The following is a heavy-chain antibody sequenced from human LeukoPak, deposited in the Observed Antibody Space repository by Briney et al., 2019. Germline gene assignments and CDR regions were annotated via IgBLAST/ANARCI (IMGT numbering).Heavy chain of an antibody. D-gene: IGHD3-22*01. V-gene: IGHV3-23*01. CDR3: AKDVRPPYDSSGYYPY. J-gene: IGHJ4*02. CDR2: ISGSGGST. Sequence: GGSLRLSCAASGFTFSSYAMSWVRQAPGKGLEWVSAISGSGGSTYYADSVKGRFTISRDNSKDTLYLQMNSLRAEDTAVYYCAKDVRPPYDSSGYYPYWGQGTLVTVSS. CDR1: GFTFSSYA.